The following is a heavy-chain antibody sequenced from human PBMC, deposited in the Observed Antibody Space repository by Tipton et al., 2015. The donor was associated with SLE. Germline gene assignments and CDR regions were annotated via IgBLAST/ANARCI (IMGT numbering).Heavy chain of an antibody. D-gene: IGHD4-17*01. CDR1: GGSFSGYY. V-gene: IGHV4-34*01. CDR2: INHSGST. CDR3: ARGDGIDGDFFDY. J-gene: IGHJ4*02. Sequence: TLSLTCAVYGGSFSGYYWSWIRQPPGKGLEWIGEINHSGSTNYNPSLKSRVTISVDTSKNRFSLKLSSVTAADTAVYYCARGDGIDGDFFDYWGQGTLVTVSS.